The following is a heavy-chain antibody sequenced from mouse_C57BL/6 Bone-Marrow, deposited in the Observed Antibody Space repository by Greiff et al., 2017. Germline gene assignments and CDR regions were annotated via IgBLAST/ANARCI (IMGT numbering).Heavy chain of an antibody. CDR3: ARHLRDY. V-gene: IGHV1-61*01. J-gene: IGHJ4*01. CDR1: GYTFTSYW. CDR2: IYPSDSET. Sequence: QVQLQQPGAELVRPGSSVKLSCKASGYTFTSYWMDWVKQRPGQGLAWIGNIYPSDSETHYNQKFKDKATLTVDKSSSTAYMQRSSLTSEDSAVYYCARHLRDYWGQGTSVTVSS.